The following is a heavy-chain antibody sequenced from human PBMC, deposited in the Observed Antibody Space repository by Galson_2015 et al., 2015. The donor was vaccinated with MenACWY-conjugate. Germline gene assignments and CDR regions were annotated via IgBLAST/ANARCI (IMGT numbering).Heavy chain of an antibody. CDR2: ISTDGSNK. CDR3: ARVPGYSYGYYDW. J-gene: IGHJ4*02. CDR1: GLTFSHYG. Sequence: PLRHSCAVSGLTFSHYGMHWVRQARGKGLEWVGLISTDGSNKYYAASVKGRFTFSRDNSKNTLYLQMNSPRADDTAVYYCARVPGYSYGYYDWWGQGTLVTVSS. D-gene: IGHD5-18*01. V-gene: IGHV3-30*03.